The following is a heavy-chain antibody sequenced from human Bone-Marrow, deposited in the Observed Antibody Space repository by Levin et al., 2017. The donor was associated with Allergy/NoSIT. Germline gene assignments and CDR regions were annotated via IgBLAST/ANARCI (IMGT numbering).Heavy chain of an antibody. Sequence: GGSLRLSCKASGYTFTGYYLHWVRQAPGQGLEWMGWISPNIGGTNYAQKFQGRVTITRDTSITTAHMELSSLRSDDTAIYYSARRRGVMPSSYSFLDLWGQGTLVTVSS. CDR2: ISPNIGGT. D-gene: IGHD3-16*01. V-gene: IGHV1-2*02. CDR1: GYTFTGYY. CDR3: ARRRGVMPSSYSFLDL. J-gene: IGHJ4*02.